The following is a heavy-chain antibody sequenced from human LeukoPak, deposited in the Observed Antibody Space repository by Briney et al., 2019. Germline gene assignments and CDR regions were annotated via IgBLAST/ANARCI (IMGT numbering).Heavy chain of an antibody. CDR1: GFTFSSYG. J-gene: IGHJ6*02. CDR3: AGSSPSLGYYGMDV. D-gene: IGHD6-6*01. CDR2: ISYDGSNK. Sequence: GGSLRLSCAASGFTFSSYGMRWVRQAPGKGLEWVAVISYDGSNKYYADSVKGRFTISRDNSKNTLYLQMNSLRAEDTAVYYCAGSSPSLGYYGMDVWGQGTTVTVSS. V-gene: IGHV3-30*03.